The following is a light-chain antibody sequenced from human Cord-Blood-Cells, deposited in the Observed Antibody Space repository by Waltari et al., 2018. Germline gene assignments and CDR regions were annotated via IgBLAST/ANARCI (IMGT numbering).Light chain of an antibody. CDR1: GRDVVSFNL. J-gene: IGLJ3*02. CDR3: CSYAGSWV. Sequence: QSALTQPASESGCARQSNTISCTVNGRDVVSFNLVSWYQQPPGKAPKLMIYEGSKRPSGVSNRFSGSKSGNTASLTISGLQAEDEADYYCCSYAGSWVFGGGTKLTVL. CDR2: EGS. V-gene: IGLV2-23*01.